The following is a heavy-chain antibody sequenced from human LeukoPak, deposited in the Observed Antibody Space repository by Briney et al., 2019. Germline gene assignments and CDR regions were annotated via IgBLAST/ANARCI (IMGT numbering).Heavy chain of an antibody. CDR2: IHSNDDT. Sequence: PGGSLRLSCGASDFTVISNYMTWVRQAPGKGLECVSVIHSNDDTYYAASVRGRFTISRDSSYHMLYLQMNSLRVEDTAVYYCTRGHAAMGEYWGQGTLVTVSS. D-gene: IGHD5-18*01. V-gene: IGHV3-53*01. J-gene: IGHJ4*02. CDR1: DFTVISNY. CDR3: TRGHAAMGEY.